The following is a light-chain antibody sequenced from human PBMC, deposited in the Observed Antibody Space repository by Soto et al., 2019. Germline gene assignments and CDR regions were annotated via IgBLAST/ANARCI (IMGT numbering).Light chain of an antibody. Sequence: IQMTQSPSAMSASVGDRVTITCRASQGISSYLAWYQQKPGKAPKLLIYAASTLQSGVPSRFSGSGSGTDFTLTISCLQSEDFATYYCQQYYSYPHTFGQGTRLEIK. V-gene: IGKV1-8*01. CDR3: QQYYSYPHT. CDR2: AAS. CDR1: QGISSY. J-gene: IGKJ5*01.